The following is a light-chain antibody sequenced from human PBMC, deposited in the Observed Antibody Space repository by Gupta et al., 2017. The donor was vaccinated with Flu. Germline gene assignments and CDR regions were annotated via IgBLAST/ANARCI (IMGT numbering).Light chain of an antibody. Sequence: SPEQTASLTCSGDKLGQNYASWYWQKPGQSPVLISYQDTKPPSAVPERFSGSNSGDTATLTSGGTQAVDEAYYYCPAWGGNTVVFGGGTKLTVV. CDR2: QDT. CDR3: PAWGGNTVV. CDR1: KLGQNY. J-gene: IGLJ2*01. V-gene: IGLV3-1*01.